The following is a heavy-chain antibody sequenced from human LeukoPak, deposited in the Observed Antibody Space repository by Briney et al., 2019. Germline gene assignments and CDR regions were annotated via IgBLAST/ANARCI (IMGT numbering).Heavy chain of an antibody. Sequence: SETLSLTFTVSGGSISSSSYYWGWIRQPPGKGLEWIGSIYYSGSTYYNPSLKSRVTISVDTSKNQFSLKLSSVTAADTAVYYCARDPPRYYDFWSGYLDYYYYYMDVWGKGTTVTVSS. D-gene: IGHD3-3*01. V-gene: IGHV4-39*07. CDR2: IYYSGST. CDR3: ARDPPRYYDFWSGYLDYYYYYMDV. CDR1: GGSISSSSYY. J-gene: IGHJ6*03.